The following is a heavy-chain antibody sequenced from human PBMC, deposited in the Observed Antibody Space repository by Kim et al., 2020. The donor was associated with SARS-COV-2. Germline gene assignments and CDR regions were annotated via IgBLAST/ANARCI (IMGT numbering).Heavy chain of an antibody. D-gene: IGHD3-10*01. V-gene: IGHV5-51*01. CDR3: ARLIWFGELLQYYFDY. Sequence: SFQGQVTISADKSISTAYLQWSSLKASDTAMYYCARLIWFGELLQYYFDYWGQGTLVTVSS. J-gene: IGHJ4*02.